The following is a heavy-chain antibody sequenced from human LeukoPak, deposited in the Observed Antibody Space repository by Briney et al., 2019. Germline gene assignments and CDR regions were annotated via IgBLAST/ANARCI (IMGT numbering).Heavy chain of an antibody. CDR2: ISGSGGST. D-gene: IGHD2-15*01. V-gene: IGHV3-23*01. Sequence: GGSLRLSCAASGFTFRRYGMTWVRQAPGKGLEWVSSISGSGGSTFYADSVKGRFTISRDNSKNTLYLQMNSLRGEDTAVYYCAKERSGPFDYWGQGTLVTVSS. CDR3: AKERSGPFDY. CDR1: GFTFRRYG. J-gene: IGHJ4*02.